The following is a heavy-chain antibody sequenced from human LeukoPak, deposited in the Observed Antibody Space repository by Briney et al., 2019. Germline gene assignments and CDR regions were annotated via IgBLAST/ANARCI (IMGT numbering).Heavy chain of an antibody. CDR1: GGSFSGYY. D-gene: IGHD5-12*01. CDR2: INHSGRT. Sequence: SETLSLTCAVYGGSFSGYYWSWIRQSPGKGLEWIGEINHSGRTNYNPSLKSRVTISVDTSKNQFSQKLSSVTAADTAVYYCAREFSGYDFDCWGQGTLVTVSS. V-gene: IGHV4-34*01. J-gene: IGHJ4*02. CDR3: AREFSGYDFDC.